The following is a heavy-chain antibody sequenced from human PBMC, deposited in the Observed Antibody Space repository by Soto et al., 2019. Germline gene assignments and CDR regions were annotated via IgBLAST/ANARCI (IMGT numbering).Heavy chain of an antibody. J-gene: IGHJ4*02. CDR2: INPNTGGT. D-gene: IGHD1-1*01. CDR1: GYTFTGYY. Sequence: ASVKVSCKASGYTFTGYYMHWVRQAPGQGLEWMGWINPNTGGTNYAQKFQGWVTMTRDTSISTAYMELSRLRSDDTAVYYCARDSTGADFLDNGGKEPLVTFPS. V-gene: IGHV1-2*04. CDR3: ARDSTGADFLDN.